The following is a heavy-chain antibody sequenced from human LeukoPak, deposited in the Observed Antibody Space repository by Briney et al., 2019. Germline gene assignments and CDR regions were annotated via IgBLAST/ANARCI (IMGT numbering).Heavy chain of an antibody. CDR3: ARGIRYSSSWSDY. D-gene: IGHD6-13*01. CDR1: GGTFSSYA. J-gene: IGHJ4*02. Sequence: ASVKVSCKASGGTFSSYAINWVRQATGQGLEWMGWMNPNSGNTGYAQKFQGRVTITKNTSISTAYMELSSLRSEDTAVYYCARGIRYSSSWSDYWGQGTLVTVSS. CDR2: MNPNSGNT. V-gene: IGHV1-8*03.